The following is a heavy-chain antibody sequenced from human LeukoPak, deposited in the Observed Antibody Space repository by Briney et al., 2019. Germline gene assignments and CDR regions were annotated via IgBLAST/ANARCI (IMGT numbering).Heavy chain of an antibody. CDR3: ARDQRTSRAVAARGYYYYMDV. J-gene: IGHJ6*03. Sequence: ASVKVSCKASGYTFTGYYIHWVRQAPGQGLEWMGWINPNSGGTNYAQKFQGRVTMTRDTSISTAYMELSRLRSDDTAVYYCARDQRTSRAVAARGYYYYMDVWGKGTTVTASS. CDR2: INPNSGGT. CDR1: GYTFTGYY. V-gene: IGHV1-2*02. D-gene: IGHD6-19*01.